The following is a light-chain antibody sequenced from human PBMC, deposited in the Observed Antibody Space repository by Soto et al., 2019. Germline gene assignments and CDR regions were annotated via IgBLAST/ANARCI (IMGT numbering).Light chain of an antibody. V-gene: IGKV1-39*01. CDR2: AAS. Sequence: DIQMTQSPSSLSASVGDRVTITCRASQSISSYLNWYQQKPGKAPKLLIYAASSLQSGVPSRLSGSGSGTEFTLTISSLQPEDFATYYCQQSYSTHRTFGQGTKVEIK. CDR3: QQSYSTHRT. J-gene: IGKJ1*01. CDR1: QSISSY.